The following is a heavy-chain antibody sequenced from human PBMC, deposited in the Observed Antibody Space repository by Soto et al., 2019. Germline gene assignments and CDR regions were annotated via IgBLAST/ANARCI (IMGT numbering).Heavy chain of an antibody. Sequence: PSETLSLTCAVYGGSFSGYYWSWIRQPPGKGLEWIGEINHSGSTNYNPSLKSRVTISVDTSKNQFSLYLQMNSLRAEDTAVYYCARESFWVTTSPWYFDLWGRGTLVTDSS. CDR1: GGSFSGYY. D-gene: IGHD4-4*01. CDR2: INHSGST. J-gene: IGHJ2*01. CDR3: ARESFWVTTSPWYFDL. V-gene: IGHV4-34*01.